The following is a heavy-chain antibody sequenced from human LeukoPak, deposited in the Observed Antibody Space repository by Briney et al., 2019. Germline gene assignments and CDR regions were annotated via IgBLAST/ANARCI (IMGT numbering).Heavy chain of an antibody. CDR1: GGSISSSSYY. D-gene: IGHD2-2*01. Sequence: SETLSLTCTVSGGSISSSSYYRGWIRQPPGKGLEWIGSIYYSGSTYYNPSLKSRVTISVDTSKNQFSLKLSSVTAADTAVYYCARPDCSSTSCHFDYWGQGTLVTVSS. J-gene: IGHJ4*02. V-gene: IGHV4-39*01. CDR2: IYYSGST. CDR3: ARPDCSSTSCHFDY.